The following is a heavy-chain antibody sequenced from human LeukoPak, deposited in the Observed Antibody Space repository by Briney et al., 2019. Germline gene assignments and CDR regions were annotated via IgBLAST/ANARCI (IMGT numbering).Heavy chain of an antibody. D-gene: IGHD6-19*01. CDR3: AKKGIAVTTSGSFFDY. CDR1: GFTFDDYT. Sequence: GGSLTLSCAASGFTFDDYTMHWLRQATGKGLEWVSLISWDGATTYHAGSVKGRFTISRDNSRNSLYLQMIDLTTEDTAFYYCAKKGIAVTTSGSFFDYWGQGTLVTVSS. J-gene: IGHJ4*02. V-gene: IGHV3-43*01. CDR2: ISWDGATT.